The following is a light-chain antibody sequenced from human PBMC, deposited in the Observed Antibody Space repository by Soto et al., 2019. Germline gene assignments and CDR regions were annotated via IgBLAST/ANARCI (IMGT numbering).Light chain of an antibody. J-gene: IGKJ1*01. CDR2: SAS. V-gene: IGKV3-15*01. CDR1: QSVSSK. Sequence: EIVMTQSPATLSVSPGERATLSCRASQSVSSKLAWYQQKPGQPPRVLIYSASTRATGIPARFSGSGSGTEFPLTISSLQSEDFAVYYCQHYNDWPPTWTFGQGTRVEIK. CDR3: QHYNDWPPTWT.